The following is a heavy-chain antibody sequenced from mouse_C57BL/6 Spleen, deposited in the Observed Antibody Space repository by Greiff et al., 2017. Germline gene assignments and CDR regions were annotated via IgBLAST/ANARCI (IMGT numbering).Heavy chain of an antibody. CDR3: ARIYYDYDDAMDY. Sequence: QVQLQQSGAELAKPGASVKLSCKASGYTFTSYWMHWVKQRPGQGLEWIGYINPSSGYTKYNQKFKDKATLTADESSSTAYMQLSSLTYEDSAVYYCARIYYDYDDAMDYWGQGTSVTVSS. V-gene: IGHV1-7*01. CDR2: INPSSGYT. D-gene: IGHD2-4*01. J-gene: IGHJ4*01. CDR1: GYTFTSYW.